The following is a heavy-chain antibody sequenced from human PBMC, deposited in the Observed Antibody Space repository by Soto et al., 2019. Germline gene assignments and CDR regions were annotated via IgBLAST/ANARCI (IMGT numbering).Heavy chain of an antibody. J-gene: IGHJ4*02. CDR2: INHSGST. V-gene: IGHV4-34*01. D-gene: IGHD2-8*02. CDR1: GGSFSGYY. CDR3: ARDKITGLFDY. Sequence: QVQLQQWGAGLLKPSETLCLTCAVYGGSFSGYYRTWIRQPPGTGLEWIGEINHSGSTNYNPSLKSRVTISVDTSKNQFSLKLTSVTAADTAVYYCARDKITGLFDYWGQGTLVTVSS.